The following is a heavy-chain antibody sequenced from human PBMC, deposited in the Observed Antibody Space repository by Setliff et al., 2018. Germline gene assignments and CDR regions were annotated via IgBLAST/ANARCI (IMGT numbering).Heavy chain of an antibody. J-gene: IGHJ6*02. V-gene: IGHV3-15*01. D-gene: IGHD6-19*01. CDR1: GFDFSDHH. CDR2: IKRITDSGTT. Sequence: GGSLRLSCAASGFDFSDHHMDWVRQAPGKGLEWVGRIKRITDSGTTDHAAPVKGRFTVSRDDSISTLYLQMNSLKTEDTAVYYCTTSPISSGWHSNFDYNMDVWGQGTTVTVSS. CDR3: TTSPISSGWHSNFDYNMDV.